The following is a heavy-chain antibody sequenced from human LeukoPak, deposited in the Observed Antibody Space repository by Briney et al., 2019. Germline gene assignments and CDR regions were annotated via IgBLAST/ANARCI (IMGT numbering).Heavy chain of an antibody. J-gene: IGHJ4*02. CDR2: ISAYNGNT. Sequence: ASVKVSCKASGYTFTSYGISWVRQAPGQGLEWMGWISAYNGNTNYAQKLQGRVTMTTDTSTSTAYMELRSLRSDDTAVYYCARGAEGHYYDSSGYSEDYWGQGTLVTVSS. CDR1: GYTFTSYG. CDR3: ARGAEGHYYDSSGYSEDY. D-gene: IGHD3-22*01. V-gene: IGHV1-18*01.